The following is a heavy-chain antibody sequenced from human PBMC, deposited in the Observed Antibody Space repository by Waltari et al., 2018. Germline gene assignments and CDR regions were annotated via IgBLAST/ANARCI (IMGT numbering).Heavy chain of an antibody. CDR1: GGTFSSYA. V-gene: IGHV1-69*05. CDR2: IIPIFGTA. CDR3: ARARGRMTTVPLWSMGFDY. J-gene: IGHJ4*02. D-gene: IGHD4-17*01. Sequence: QVQLVQSGAEVKKPGSSVKVSCKASGGTFSSYAISWVRQAPGQGLEWMGGIIPIFGTANYAQKFQGRVTITTDESTSTAYMELSSLRSEDTAVYYCARARGRMTTVPLWSMGFDYWGQGTLVTVSS.